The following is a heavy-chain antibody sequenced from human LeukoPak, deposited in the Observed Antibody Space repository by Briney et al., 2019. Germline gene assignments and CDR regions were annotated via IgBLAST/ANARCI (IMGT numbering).Heavy chain of an antibody. CDR1: GFTFSSYA. V-gene: IGHV3-23*01. CDR3: ARDLGYCTNGVCHTRFDY. Sequence: GGSLRLSCAASGFTFSSYAMSWVRQAPGKGLEWVSGIRGSGGSTYYADSVKGRFTISRDNSKNTLYLQMNSLRAEDTAVYYCARDLGYCTNGVCHTRFDYWGQGTLAAVSS. CDR2: IRGSGGST. D-gene: IGHD2-8*01. J-gene: IGHJ4*02.